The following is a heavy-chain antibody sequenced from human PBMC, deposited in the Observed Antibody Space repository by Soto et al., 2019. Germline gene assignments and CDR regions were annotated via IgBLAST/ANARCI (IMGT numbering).Heavy chain of an antibody. Sequence: PSETLSLTCTVSGGSISSGGYYWSWILQHPGKGLEWIGYIYYSGSTYYNPSLKSRVTISVDTSKNQFSLKLSSVTAADTAVYYCARGGETYYYGSSGYYSGPPPTPLLFVYWGQGTLVTVSS. CDR3: ARGGETYYYGSSGYYSGPPPTPLLFVY. CDR2: IYYSGST. V-gene: IGHV4-31*03. D-gene: IGHD3-22*01. J-gene: IGHJ4*02. CDR1: GGSISSGGYY.